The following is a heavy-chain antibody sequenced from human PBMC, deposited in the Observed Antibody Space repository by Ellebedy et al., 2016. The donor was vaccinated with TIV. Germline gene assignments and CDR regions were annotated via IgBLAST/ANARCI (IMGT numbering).Heavy chain of an antibody. CDR2: IYHSGST. Sequence: GSLRLXXNVSGYSISRAYYWGWIRQPPGKRLEWIGSIYHSGSTYYNPSLKSRVTISVDTSKNQFSLKVSSVTAADTAVYYCARVAASTTNYFDYWGQGTRVTVPS. CDR3: ARVAASTTNYFDY. CDR1: GYSISRAYY. D-gene: IGHD1-26*01. V-gene: IGHV4-38-2*02. J-gene: IGHJ4*02.